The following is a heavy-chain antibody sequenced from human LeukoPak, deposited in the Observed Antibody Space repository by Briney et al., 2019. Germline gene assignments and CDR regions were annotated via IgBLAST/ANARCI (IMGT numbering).Heavy chain of an antibody. CDR2: IYYSGST. Sequence: SETLSLTCTVSGGSISSGDYYWSWIRQPPGKGLEWIGYIYYSGSTYYNPSLKRRVTISVDTSKNQLSLKLSSVTAADTAVYYCARSPLRFLARQVENCFDPWGQGTLVTVSS. CDR1: GGSISSGDYY. J-gene: IGHJ5*02. V-gene: IGHV4-30-4*02. D-gene: IGHD3-3*01. CDR3: ARSPLRFLARQVENCFDP.